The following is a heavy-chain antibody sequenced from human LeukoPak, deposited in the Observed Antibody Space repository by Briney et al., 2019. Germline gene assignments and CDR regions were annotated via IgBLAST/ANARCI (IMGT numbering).Heavy chain of an antibody. J-gene: IGHJ3*02. CDR3: ARGSLGPLHDSFDI. V-gene: IGHV4-39*07. Sequence: PSETLSLTCAVSDDSISRRSYYWVWIRQPPGKGLEWIGSIYHSGSTYYNPSLNSRVTIAVDSSKNQFSLRVTSMAAADTALYFCARGSLGPLHDSFDIWGQGTMVTVPS. CDR2: IYHSGST. CDR1: DDSISRRSYY.